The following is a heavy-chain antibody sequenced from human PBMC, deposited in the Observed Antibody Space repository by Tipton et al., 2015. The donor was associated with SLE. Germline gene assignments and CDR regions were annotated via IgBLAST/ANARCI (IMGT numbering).Heavy chain of an antibody. J-gene: IGHJ4*02. D-gene: IGHD3-10*01. Sequence: SLRLSCAASGFIVENNYMSWVRQAPGKGLEWVSVIYPAGSTSYADSVKGRFTISRDVSKSTLYFEMTSLRTEDTAVYYCATYGSGSYYNDWGQGTLVTVSS. CDR2: IYPAGST. V-gene: IGHV3-66*01. CDR1: GFIVENNY. CDR3: ATYGSGSYYND.